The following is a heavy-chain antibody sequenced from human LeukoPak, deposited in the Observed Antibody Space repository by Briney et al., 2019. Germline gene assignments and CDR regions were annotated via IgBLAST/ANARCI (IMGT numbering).Heavy chain of an antibody. CDR1: GFTFSSYA. CDR3: ARPSVLLWFGELSMEVTPDHDY. CDR2: ISYDGSNK. J-gene: IGHJ4*02. V-gene: IGHV3-30-3*01. Sequence: GGSLRLSCAASGFTFSSYAMHWVRQAPGKGLEWVAVISYDGSNKYYADSVKGRFTISRDNSKNTLYLQMNSLRAGDTAVYYCARPSVLLWFGELSMEVTPDHDYWGQGTLVTVSS. D-gene: IGHD3-10*01.